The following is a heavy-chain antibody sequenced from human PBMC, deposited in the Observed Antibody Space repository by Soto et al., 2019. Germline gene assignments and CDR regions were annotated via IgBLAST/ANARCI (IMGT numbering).Heavy chain of an antibody. CDR2: ISYDGSNK. J-gene: IGHJ4*02. CDR3: ATTLAPRLNDIVVVPAAMRDY. CDR1: GFTFSSYG. V-gene: IGHV3-30*03. Sequence: GGSLRLSCAASGFTFSSYGMHWVRQAPGKGLEWVAVISYDGSNKYYADSVKGRFTISRDNSKNTLYLQMNSLRAEDTAVYYCATTLAPRLNDIVVVPAAMRDYWGQGTLVTVSS. D-gene: IGHD2-2*01.